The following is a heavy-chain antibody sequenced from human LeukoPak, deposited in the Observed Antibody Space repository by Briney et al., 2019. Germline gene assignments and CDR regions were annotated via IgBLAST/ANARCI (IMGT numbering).Heavy chain of an antibody. Sequence: ASVKVSCKASGYTFTSYYMHWVRQAPGQGLEWMGWINPNSGGTNYAQKFQGRVTMTRDTSISTAYMELSRLRSDDTAVYYCARDRSSYYGSEDYYYYYMDVWGKGTTVTVSS. V-gene: IGHV1-2*02. CDR3: ARDRSSYYGSEDYYYYYMDV. D-gene: IGHD3-10*01. CDR2: INPNSGGT. J-gene: IGHJ6*03. CDR1: GYTFTSYY.